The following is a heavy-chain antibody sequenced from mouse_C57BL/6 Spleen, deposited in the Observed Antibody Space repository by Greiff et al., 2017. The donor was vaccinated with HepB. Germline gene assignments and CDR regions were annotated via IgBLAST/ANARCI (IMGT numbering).Heavy chain of an antibody. D-gene: IGHD2-3*01. CDR2: IDPSDSYT. CDR3: ARGEDGFWFAY. CDR1: GYTFTSYW. Sequence: QVQLQQPGAELVRPGTSVKLSCKASGYTFTSYWMHWVKQRPGQGLEWIGVIDPSDSYTNYNQKFKGKATLTVDTSSSTAYMQLSSLTSEDSAVYYCARGEDGFWFAYWGQGTLVTVSA. V-gene: IGHV1-59*01. J-gene: IGHJ3*01.